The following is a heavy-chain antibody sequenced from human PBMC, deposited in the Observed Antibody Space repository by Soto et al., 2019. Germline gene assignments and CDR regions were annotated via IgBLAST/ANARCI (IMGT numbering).Heavy chain of an antibody. J-gene: IGHJ4*01. CDR3: ARDRIASSEWYVVGGDY. CDR2: ISYDGSHK. CDR1: GFTFSNYV. V-gene: IGHV3-30*03. Sequence: QVQLVESGGGVVQPGRSLRLSCAASGFTFSNYVMHWVRQAPGKGLEWLAVISYDGSHKYSADSVKGRFTISRDNSKNTLFPQMNSLRAEDTAVYYCARDRIASSEWYVVGGDYWGHGTLVIVSS. D-gene: IGHD6-19*01.